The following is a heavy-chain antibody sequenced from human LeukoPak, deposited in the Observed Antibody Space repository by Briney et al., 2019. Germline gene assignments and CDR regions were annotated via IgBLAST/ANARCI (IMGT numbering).Heavy chain of an antibody. V-gene: IGHV3-23*01. CDR2: LSGSGDSI. Sequence: GGSLRLSCAASGFTLSTYALTWVRQAPGKGLEWDSGLSGSGDSIFYADSVKGRFTISRDNFKNTLYLQMNSLRAEDTAVYYCARVPGSYYVDFDYWGQGTLVTVSS. CDR1: GFTLSTYA. CDR3: ARVPGSYYVDFDY. J-gene: IGHJ4*02. D-gene: IGHD3-10*01.